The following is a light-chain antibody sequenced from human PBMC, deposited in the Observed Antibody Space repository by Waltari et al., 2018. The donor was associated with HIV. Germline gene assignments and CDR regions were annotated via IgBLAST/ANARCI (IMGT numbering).Light chain of an antibody. Sequence: EFVLTQSPGPLSLSPGERATLSCRASQSVSSSYLAWSQQRPGQAPRLLIYGASSRAAGIPDRFTGSGSGTDFTLTISRLEPEDFAVYYCQHFDTSLPKYTFGQGTKLEIK. CDR1: QSVSSSY. J-gene: IGKJ2*01. CDR3: QHFDTSLPKYT. V-gene: IGKV3-20*01. CDR2: GAS.